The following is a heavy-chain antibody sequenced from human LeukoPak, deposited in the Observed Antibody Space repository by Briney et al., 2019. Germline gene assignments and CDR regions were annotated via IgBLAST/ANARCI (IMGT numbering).Heavy chain of an antibody. J-gene: IGHJ6*02. Sequence: SETLSLTCTVPGGSISSYYWSWIRQPPGKGLEWIGYIYYSGSTNYNPSLKSRVTISVDTSKNQFSLKLSSVTAADTAVYYCARHTGSSWYNYYYYYGMDVWGQGTTVTVSS. V-gene: IGHV4-59*08. CDR3: ARHTGSSWYNYYYYYGMDV. D-gene: IGHD6-13*01. CDR2: IYYSGST. CDR1: GGSISSYY.